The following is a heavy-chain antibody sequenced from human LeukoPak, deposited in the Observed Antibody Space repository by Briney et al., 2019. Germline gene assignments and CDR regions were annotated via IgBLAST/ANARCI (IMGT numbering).Heavy chain of an antibody. J-gene: IGHJ4*02. Sequence: PGGSLRLSCAASGFTFSSYGMSWVHQAPGKGLEWVSAISGSGGSTYYADSVKGRFTISRDNSKNTLYLQMNSLRAEDTAVYYCAKRRSPMVRGVNVDYWGQGTLVTVSS. CDR2: ISGSGGST. CDR3: AKRRSPMVRGVNVDY. D-gene: IGHD3-10*01. V-gene: IGHV3-23*01. CDR1: GFTFSSYG.